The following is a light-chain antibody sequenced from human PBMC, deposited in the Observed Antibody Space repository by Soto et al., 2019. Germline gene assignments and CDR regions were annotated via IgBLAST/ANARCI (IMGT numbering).Light chain of an antibody. CDR3: SSSTNTDTLVV. Sequence: QSALTQPASVSGSPGQSIIISCTGTTSDVISWYKHHPGKAPKLLIYNVSVRPSGVSYRFSGAKSDNTASLTISGLQAEDEADSYCSSSTNTDTLVVFGGGTKLTVL. CDR2: NVS. CDR1: TSDV. J-gene: IGLJ2*01. V-gene: IGLV2-14*03.